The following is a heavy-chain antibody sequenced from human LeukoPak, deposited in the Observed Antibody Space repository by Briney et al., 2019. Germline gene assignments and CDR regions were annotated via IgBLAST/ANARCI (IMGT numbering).Heavy chain of an antibody. D-gene: IGHD2-8*01. V-gene: IGHV4-59*01. CDR3: ARARYHTEMTYFRTVYYFDY. J-gene: IGHJ4*02. Sequence: SETLSLTCAVSGGSISSYYWSWIRQPPGKGLEWIGYIHYSGSTNYNPSLKSRVTISVDTSKNQFSLKLSSVTAADTAVYYCARARYHTEMTYFRTVYYFDYWGQGTLVIVSS. CDR2: IHYSGST. CDR1: GGSISSYY.